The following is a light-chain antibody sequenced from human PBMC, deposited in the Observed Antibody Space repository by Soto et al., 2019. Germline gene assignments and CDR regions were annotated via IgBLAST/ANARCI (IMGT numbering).Light chain of an antibody. CDR1: SSNIGAGYD. V-gene: IGLV1-40*03. J-gene: IGLJ2*01. CDR3: QSYDSSLSGVI. Sequence: QAVVTQPPSVSGAPGQKVTISCTGSSSNIGAGYDVQWYQQLPGTAPKVLIYGNSNRPSGVPDRFSGSKSGASASLVITGLQAEDEADYYCQSYDSSLSGVIFGGGTKLTVL. CDR2: GNS.